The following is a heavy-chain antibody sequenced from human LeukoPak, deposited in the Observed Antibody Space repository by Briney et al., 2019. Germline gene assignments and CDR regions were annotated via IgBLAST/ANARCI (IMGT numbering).Heavy chain of an antibody. CDR2: ISGDGGST. CDR3: AQDMGGIGYYFHH. CDR1: GFTFDDYA. J-gene: IGHJ4*02. D-gene: IGHD1-14*01. Sequence: GGSLRLSCAASGFTFDDYAMHWVRQAPGKGLEWVSLISGDGGSTYYADSVKGRFTISRDNSKNSLYLQMNSLRNEHTALYYCAQDMGGIGYYFHHWGQGPVVTVSS. V-gene: IGHV3-43*02.